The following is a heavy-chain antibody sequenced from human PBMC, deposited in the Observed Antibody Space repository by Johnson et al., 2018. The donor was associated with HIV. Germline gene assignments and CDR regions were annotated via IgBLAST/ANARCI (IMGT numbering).Heavy chain of an antibody. D-gene: IGHD3-22*01. CDR3: AREGGAFYDSSGSLAFDI. Sequence: VQLVESGGGVVQPGRSLRLSCAASGFTFSSYTMHWVRQAPGKGLEWVAVISFDGANTYYADSVKGRVTISKANSKSTLYVQMNRLTVDDTAVYYCAREGGAFYDSSGSLAFDIWGQGTMVTVSS. CDR1: GFTFSSYT. V-gene: IGHV3-30*04. J-gene: IGHJ3*02. CDR2: ISFDGANT.